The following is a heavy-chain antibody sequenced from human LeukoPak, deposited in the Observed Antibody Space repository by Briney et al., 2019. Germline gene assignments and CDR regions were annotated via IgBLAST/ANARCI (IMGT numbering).Heavy chain of an antibody. CDR3: AKDRLPGGLYGMDV. D-gene: IGHD2-15*01. CDR1: GFTFSSYA. Sequence: GGSLRLSCAASGFTFSSYAMSWVRQAPGKGLEWVSGISWNSGSIGYADSVKGRFTISRDNAKNSLYLQMNSLRAEDTALYYCAKDRLPGGLYGMDVWGQGTTVTVSS. J-gene: IGHJ6*02. CDR2: ISWNSGSI. V-gene: IGHV3-9*01.